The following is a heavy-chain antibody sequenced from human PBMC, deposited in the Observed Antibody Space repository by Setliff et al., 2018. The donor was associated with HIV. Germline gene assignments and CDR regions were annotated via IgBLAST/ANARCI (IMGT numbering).Heavy chain of an antibody. Sequence: ETLSLTCTVSGGSIRSYYWSWIRQSPGKGLEWIGYVFYNGDTAYNPSLKSRLTISVDTSKSQFSLKLTSVTAADTAVYYCARQMTIPGVAVTPVDYWVQGALVTVSS. V-gene: IGHV4-59*08. J-gene: IGHJ4*02. CDR1: GGSIRSYY. CDR2: VFYNGDT. CDR3: ARQMTIPGVAVTPVDY. D-gene: IGHD3-3*01.